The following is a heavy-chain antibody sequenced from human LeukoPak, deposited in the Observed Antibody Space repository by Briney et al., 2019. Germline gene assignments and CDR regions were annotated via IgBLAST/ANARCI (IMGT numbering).Heavy chain of an antibody. J-gene: IGHJ4*02. CDR1: GGSFSGYY. Sequence: SKTLSLTCAVYGGSFSGYYWGWIRQPPGKGLEWIGEINHSGSTNYNPSLKSRVTISVDTSKNQFSLKLSSVTAADTAVYYCARGSSSGEDIVVVVAALPYFDYWGQGTLVTVSS. CDR3: ARGSSSGEDIVVVVAALPYFDY. CDR2: INHSGST. V-gene: IGHV4-34*01. D-gene: IGHD2-15*01.